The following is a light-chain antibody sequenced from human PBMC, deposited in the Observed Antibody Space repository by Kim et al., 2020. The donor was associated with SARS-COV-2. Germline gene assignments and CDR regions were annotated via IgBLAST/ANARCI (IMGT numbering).Light chain of an antibody. CDR1: KLGYKY. J-gene: IGLJ2*01. V-gene: IGLV3-1*01. CDR2: HDS. Sequence: VAPGQTASITCSGDKLGYKYACWYQQKPGQSPVLVIYHDSKRPSGIPERFSGSNSGNTAPLTISGTQAMDEADYYCQAWDRSTVVFGGGTQLTVL. CDR3: QAWDRSTVV.